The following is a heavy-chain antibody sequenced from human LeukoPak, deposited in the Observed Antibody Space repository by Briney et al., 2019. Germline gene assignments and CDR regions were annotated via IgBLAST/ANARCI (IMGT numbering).Heavy chain of an antibody. V-gene: IGHV4-61*01. J-gene: IGHJ4*02. Sequence: PSETLSLTCTVSGDSVSSNSYYWSWIRQPPGKGLEWIGYMYYSGSTNYNPSLKSRVTISVDTSKNQFSLKLSSVTAADTAVYYCARDTWELLQFDYWGQGTLVTASS. CDR1: GDSVSSNSYY. D-gene: IGHD1-26*01. CDR2: MYYSGST. CDR3: ARDTWELLQFDY.